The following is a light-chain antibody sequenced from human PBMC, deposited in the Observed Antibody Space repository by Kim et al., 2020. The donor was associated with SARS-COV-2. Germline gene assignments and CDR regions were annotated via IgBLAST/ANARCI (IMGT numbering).Light chain of an antibody. CDR3: QQYNSWPRT. CDR2: AAS. J-gene: IGKJ1*01. V-gene: IGKV3-15*01. CDR1: RSAGKS. Sequence: PHSCSGRRSAGKSLAWYQQRPGPPPSLVNYAASTATTSIPARFSSSAAGANFSPTISSQQSEDLAVYYCQQYNSWPRTFGQGTKVDIK.